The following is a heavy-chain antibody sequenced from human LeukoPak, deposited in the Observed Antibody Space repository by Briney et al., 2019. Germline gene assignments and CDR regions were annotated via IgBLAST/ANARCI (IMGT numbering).Heavy chain of an antibody. Sequence: SETLSLTCTVSGGSISSYYWSWIRQPPGKGLEWIGYIYTSGSTNYNPSLKSRVTISVDTSKNQFSLKLSSVTAAGTAVYYCARLRARITMVRGIHYYYYYMDVWGKGSTVTVSS. CDR1: GGSISSYY. J-gene: IGHJ6*03. CDR3: ARLRARITMVRGIHYYYYYMDV. CDR2: IYTSGST. D-gene: IGHD3-10*01. V-gene: IGHV4-4*09.